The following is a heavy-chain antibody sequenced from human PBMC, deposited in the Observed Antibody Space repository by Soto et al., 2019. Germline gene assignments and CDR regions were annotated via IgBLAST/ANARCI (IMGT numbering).Heavy chain of an antibody. V-gene: IGHV1-18*01. CDR1: GYTFTNYG. J-gene: IGHJ4*02. Sequence: ASVKFSCKASGYTFTNYGISWVRQAPGQGLEWMGWISAYKGNTNYAQKFQGRVTMTTDTSTSTAYMELRSLRSDDTAVYYSASRSGQLPYYFDYWRQGTLVTVSS. CDR2: ISAYKGNT. CDR3: ASRSGQLPYYFDY. D-gene: IGHD6-6*01.